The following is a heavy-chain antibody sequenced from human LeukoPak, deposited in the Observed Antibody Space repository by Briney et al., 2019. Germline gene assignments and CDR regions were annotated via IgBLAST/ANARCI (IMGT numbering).Heavy chain of an antibody. V-gene: IGHV1-2*02. Sequence: ASVKVSCKASGYTFTGYYMHWVRQAPGQGLEWMGWINPNSGGTNYAQKFQGRVTMTRDTSISTAYMEVSRLTSDDTAVYYCARVEYYDLWSGYYDYWGQGTLVTVSS. CDR2: INPNSGGT. CDR3: ARVEYYDLWSGYYDY. J-gene: IGHJ4*02. D-gene: IGHD3-3*01. CDR1: GYTFTGYY.